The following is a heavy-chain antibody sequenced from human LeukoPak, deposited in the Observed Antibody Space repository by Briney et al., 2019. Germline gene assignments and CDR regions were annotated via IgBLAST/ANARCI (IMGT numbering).Heavy chain of an antibody. CDR1: GFTFSSYS. D-gene: IGHD5-24*01. V-gene: IGHV3-21*01. CDR2: ISSSSSYI. CDR3: ARAGDGYNRRADAFDI. Sequence: GGSLRLSCAASGFTFSSYSMNWVRQAPGKGLEWVSSISSSSSYIYYADSVKGRFTISRDNAKNSLYLQMNSLRAEDTAVYYCARAGDGYNRRADAFDIWGQGTMVTVSS. J-gene: IGHJ3*02.